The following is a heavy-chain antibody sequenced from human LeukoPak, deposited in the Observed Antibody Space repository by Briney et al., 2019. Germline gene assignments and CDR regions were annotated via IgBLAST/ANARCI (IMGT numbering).Heavy chain of an antibody. D-gene: IGHD6-19*01. Sequence: GGSLRLSCAASGFTFSSYGKHWVRQAQGKGLEWVAVISYDGNNKYYADSVKGRFTISRDNSKNTLYLQMNSLRAEDTAVYYCARESDNSGWYYDYWGQGTLVTVSS. J-gene: IGHJ4*02. V-gene: IGHV3-30*03. CDR2: ISYDGNNK. CDR1: GFTFSSYG. CDR3: ARESDNSGWYYDY.